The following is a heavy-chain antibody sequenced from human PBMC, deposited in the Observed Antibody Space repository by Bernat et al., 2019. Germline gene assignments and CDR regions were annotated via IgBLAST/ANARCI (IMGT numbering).Heavy chain of an antibody. Sequence: QLQLQESGPGLVKPSETLSLTCTVSGGSISSSSYYWGWIRQPPGKGLEWIGSIYYSGSTYYNPSLKSRVTISVDTSKNQFSLKLSSVTAADTAVYYCARLANWIRSSWYPDYCGQGTLVTVSS. CDR2: IYYSGST. J-gene: IGHJ4*02. D-gene: IGHD6-13*01. CDR3: ARLANWIRSSWYPDY. V-gene: IGHV4-39*01. CDR1: GGSISSSSYY.